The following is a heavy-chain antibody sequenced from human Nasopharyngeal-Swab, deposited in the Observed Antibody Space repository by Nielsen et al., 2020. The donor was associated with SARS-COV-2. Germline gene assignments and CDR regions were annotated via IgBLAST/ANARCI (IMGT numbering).Heavy chain of an antibody. CDR2: IVVGSDDT. V-gene: IGHV1-58*01. Sequence: SVKVSCKASDFIFTSSDVQWVRQARGQRLEWVGWIVVGSDDTKYAQKFHERATVTRDMSTSTAYMDLSSLRSEGTAVYYCARFPAGGYYDSSGYYYWYFDLWGRGTLVTVSS. CDR1: DFIFTSSD. J-gene: IGHJ2*01. CDR3: ARFPAGGYYDSSGYYYWYFDL. D-gene: IGHD3-22*01.